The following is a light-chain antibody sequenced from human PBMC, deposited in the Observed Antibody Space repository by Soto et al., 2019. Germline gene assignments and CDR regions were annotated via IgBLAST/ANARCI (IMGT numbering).Light chain of an antibody. J-gene: IGLJ1*01. CDR2: DVS. Sequence: QSALTQPRSVSGSPGQSVSISCTGTSSDVGGYTYVSWYQQHPGKAPKVMIYDVSKRPSGVPDRFSGSKSGNTASLTISGLHSEDEADYYCCSYAGRYTYVFATGTKVTVL. CDR3: CSYAGRYTYV. V-gene: IGLV2-11*01. CDR1: SSDVGGYTY.